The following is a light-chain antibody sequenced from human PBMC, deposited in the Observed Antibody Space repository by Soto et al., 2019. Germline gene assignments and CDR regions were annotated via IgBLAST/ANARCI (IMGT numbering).Light chain of an antibody. CDR3: ATWDNSLSSVV. CDR1: NSNIGNNY. CDR2: DNN. V-gene: IGLV1-51*01. Sequence: QSVLTQLPSVSAAPGQKVTISCSGGNSNIGNNYVSWYQQFPGTAPKLLIYDNNKRPSEIHDRFSGSKSGSSATLSITGLQTGDEAGYYCATWDNSLSSVVFGVGTKRTVL. J-gene: IGLJ3*02.